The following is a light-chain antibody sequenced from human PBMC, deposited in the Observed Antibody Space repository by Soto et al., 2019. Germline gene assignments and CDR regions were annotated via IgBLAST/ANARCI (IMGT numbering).Light chain of an antibody. CDR1: QSVNRY. V-gene: IGKV3-11*01. Sequence: EIVLTQSPATLSLSPGERATLSCRASQSVNRYLAWYQQKPGQAPRLLIYDAFNRAPGIPARFSGSGSGTDFTLTISSLEPEDIAVYYCQQRSVWPPLTFGGGTKVDI. CDR2: DAF. J-gene: IGKJ4*01. CDR3: QQRSVWPPLT.